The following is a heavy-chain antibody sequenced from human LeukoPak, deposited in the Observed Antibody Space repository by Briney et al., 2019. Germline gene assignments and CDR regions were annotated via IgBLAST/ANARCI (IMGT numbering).Heavy chain of an antibody. CDR3: ARVKNGRGTGTTEIDY. V-gene: IGHV4-38-2*02. Sequence: SETLSLTCTVSGYSISSGYYWGWIRQPPGKGLEWIGYIYYSGSTNYNPSLKSRVTISVDTSKNQFSLKLSSVTAADTAVYYCARVKNGRGTGTTEIDYWGQGTLVTVSS. J-gene: IGHJ4*02. CDR1: GYSISSGYY. D-gene: IGHD1-7*01. CDR2: IYYSGST.